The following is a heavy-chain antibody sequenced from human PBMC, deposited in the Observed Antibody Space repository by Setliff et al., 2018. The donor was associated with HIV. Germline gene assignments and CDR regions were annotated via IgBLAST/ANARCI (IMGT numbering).Heavy chain of an antibody. CDR1: GFTSSGYS. D-gene: IGHD7-27*01. J-gene: IGHJ4*02. V-gene: IGHV3-21*01. CDR3: ARDLNWGFDY. Sequence: GGSLRLSCAASGFTSSGYSMNWVRRAPGKGMEWVSSISSSSSYINYADSVKGRFTISRDNAKNSLYLQMNSLRVEDTALYYCARDLNWGFDYWGQGTLVTVSS. CDR2: ISSSSSYI.